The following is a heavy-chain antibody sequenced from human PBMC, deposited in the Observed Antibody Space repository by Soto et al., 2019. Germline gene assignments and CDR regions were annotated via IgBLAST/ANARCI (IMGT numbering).Heavy chain of an antibody. CDR3: ASFFGGSHHDAFDI. CDR1: GASITSSSYY. CDR2: IYYSGST. J-gene: IGHJ3*02. Sequence: SETLSLTCTVAGASITSSSYYWGCIRQPPGKGLEWIGSIYYSGSTYYNPSLKSRVTISVDTSKNQFSLKLSSVTAADTAVYYCASFFGGSHHDAFDIWGQGTMVT. V-gene: IGHV4-39*01. D-gene: IGHD3-16*02.